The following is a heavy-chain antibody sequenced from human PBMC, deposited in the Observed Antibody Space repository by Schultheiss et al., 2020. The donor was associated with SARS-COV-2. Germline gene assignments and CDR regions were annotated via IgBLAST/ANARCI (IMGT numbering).Heavy chain of an antibody. D-gene: IGHD2-2*02. Sequence: GGSLRLSCAASGFTFSDHYMDWVRQAPGKGLEWVSYISSSGSTIYYADSVKGRFTISRDNAKNSLYLQMNSLRAEDTAVYYCAREEDCSSTSCYKDYYYGMDVWGQGTTVTVSS. CDR2: ISSSGSTI. CDR1: GFTFSDHY. J-gene: IGHJ6*02. V-gene: IGHV3-11*01. CDR3: AREEDCSSTSCYKDYYYGMDV.